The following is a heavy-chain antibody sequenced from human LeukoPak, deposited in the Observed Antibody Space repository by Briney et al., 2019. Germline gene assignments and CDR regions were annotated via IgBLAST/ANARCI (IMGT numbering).Heavy chain of an antibody. CDR3: ERISVAGTPLDAFDI. J-gene: IGHJ3*02. D-gene: IGHD6-19*01. V-gene: IGHV3-30*04. Sequence: GGSLRLSCAASGFTFSSYAMHWVRQAPGKGLEWVAVISYDGSNKYYADSVKGRFTISRDNAKNSLYLQMNRLRADDTAVYYCERISVAGTPLDAFDIWGQGTMVTVSS. CDR1: GFTFSSYA. CDR2: ISYDGSNK.